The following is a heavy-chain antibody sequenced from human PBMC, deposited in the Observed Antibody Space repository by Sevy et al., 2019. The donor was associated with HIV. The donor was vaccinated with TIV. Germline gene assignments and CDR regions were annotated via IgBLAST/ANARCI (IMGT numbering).Heavy chain of an antibody. J-gene: IGHJ6*02. CDR2: ISYHGRDK. CDR3: AKDFTGYNGMDV. V-gene: IGHV3-30*18. CDR1: GISFTTSG. Sequence: GGSLRLSCAASGISFTTSGMHWVRQAPGKGLEWVAVISYHGRDKFYAESVKGQSTISRDNSKNMLYLQMNSLRAEDTAVYYCAKDFTGYNGMDVWGQGTMVTVSS. D-gene: IGHD3-9*01.